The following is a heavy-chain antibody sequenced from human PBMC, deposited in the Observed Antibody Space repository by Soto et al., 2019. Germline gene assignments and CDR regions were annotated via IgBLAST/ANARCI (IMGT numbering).Heavy chain of an antibody. D-gene: IGHD2-15*01. CDR3: ARDRLQLLPPGAFDI. V-gene: IGHV1-8*01. CDR2: MNPNSGNT. CDR1: GYPFTNYD. J-gene: IGHJ3*02. Sequence: GASVKVSCKASGYPFTNYDIIWVRQATGQGLEWMGWMNPNSGNTGYAQKFQGRVTMTRNTSISTAYMELSSLRSEDTAVYYCARDRLQLLPPGAFDIWGQGTMVTVSS.